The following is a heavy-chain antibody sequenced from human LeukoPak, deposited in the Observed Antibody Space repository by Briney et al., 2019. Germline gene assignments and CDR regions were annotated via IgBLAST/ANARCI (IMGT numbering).Heavy chain of an antibody. Sequence: ASVKVSCKASGYTFTSYYMHWVRQAPGQGLEWMGIINPSGGSTSYAQKFQGRVTMTRDTSTSTVYMELRSLRSDDTAVYYCARVEIAVAAYYYYYYMDVWGKGTTVTVSS. CDR1: GYTFTSYY. CDR2: INPSGGST. J-gene: IGHJ6*03. V-gene: IGHV1-46*01. D-gene: IGHD6-19*01. CDR3: ARVEIAVAAYYYYYYMDV.